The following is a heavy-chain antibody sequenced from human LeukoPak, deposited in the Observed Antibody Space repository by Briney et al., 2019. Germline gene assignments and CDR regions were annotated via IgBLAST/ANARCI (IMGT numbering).Heavy chain of an antibody. J-gene: IGHJ4*02. CDR3: ARDRAWNYFDY. Sequence: PGGSLRLSCAASGFSFSSYGMHWVRQAPGKGLEWVAVMWYDGSKKYYADSVKGRFIISRDNSKNTLYLQMDSLRAEDTAVYYCARDRAWNYFDYWGQGTLVTVSS. V-gene: IGHV3-33*01. D-gene: IGHD3-3*01. CDR2: MWYDGSKK. CDR1: GFSFSSYG.